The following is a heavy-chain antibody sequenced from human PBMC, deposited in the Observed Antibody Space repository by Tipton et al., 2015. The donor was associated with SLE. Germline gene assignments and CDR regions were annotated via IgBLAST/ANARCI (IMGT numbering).Heavy chain of an antibody. CDR3: ARDRIPVYSGSYLAGFYYGMDV. CDR2: INHTGGT. V-gene: IGHV4-34*10. Sequence: TLSLTCAVYGGSFSDYYWSWIRQTPGEGLEWIGEINHTGGTNYNPSLESRVTMSVDTSKNQVSLKLSSVTAADTAVYYCARDRIPVYSGSYLAGFYYGMDVWGQGTAVTVSS. CDR1: GGSFSDYY. D-gene: IGHD1-26*01. J-gene: IGHJ6*02.